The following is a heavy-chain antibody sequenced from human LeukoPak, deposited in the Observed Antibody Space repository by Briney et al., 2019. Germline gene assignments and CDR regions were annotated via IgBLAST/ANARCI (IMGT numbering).Heavy chain of an antibody. Sequence: PGGSLRLSCAASGFTFSSYAMSWVRQAPGKGLEWVSTISGSGGSTYYADSVKGRFTISRDNSKNALYLQMNSLRAEDTAVYYCAKGYNSGWYYFDYWGQGTLVTVSS. V-gene: IGHV3-23*01. CDR1: GFTFSSYA. J-gene: IGHJ4*02. CDR2: ISGSGGST. D-gene: IGHD6-19*01. CDR3: AKGYNSGWYYFDY.